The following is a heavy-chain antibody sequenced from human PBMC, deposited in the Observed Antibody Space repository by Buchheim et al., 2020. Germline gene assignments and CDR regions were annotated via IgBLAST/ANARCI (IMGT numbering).Heavy chain of an antibody. V-gene: IGHV4-4*02. CDR2: IYHSGST. CDR3: ARVALYDFWSGYYTGYYYYGMDV. CDR1: GGSISSSNW. J-gene: IGHJ6*02. D-gene: IGHD3-3*01. Sequence: QVQLQESGPGLVKPSGTLSLTCAVSGGSISSSNWWSWVRQPPGKGLEWIGEIYHSGSTNYNPSLKSRVTISVDKSKNKFSLKLSSVTAADTAVYYCARVALYDFWSGYYTGYYYYGMDVWGQGTT.